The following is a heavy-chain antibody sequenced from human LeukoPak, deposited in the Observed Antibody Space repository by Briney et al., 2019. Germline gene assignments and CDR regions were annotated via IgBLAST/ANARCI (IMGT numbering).Heavy chain of an antibody. D-gene: IGHD6-13*01. V-gene: IGHV3-48*01. CDR3: ARGVIAAAGGNNWFDP. CDR2: ISSSSSTI. J-gene: IGHJ5*02. Sequence: PGGSLRLSCAASGFTFSSYSMNWVRQAPGKGLEWVSYISSSSSTIYYADSVKGRFTISRDNAKNSLYLQMNSLRAEDTAVYYCARGVIAAAGGNNWFDPWGQGTLVTVSS. CDR1: GFTFSSYS.